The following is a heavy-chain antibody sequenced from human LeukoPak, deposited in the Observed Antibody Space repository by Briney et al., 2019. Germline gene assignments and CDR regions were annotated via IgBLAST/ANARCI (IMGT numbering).Heavy chain of an antibody. CDR1: GGSISTNY. CDR2: IYVTGTT. D-gene: IGHD5-12*01. CDR3: ARGGPDLAREYFQY. V-gene: IGHV4-4*07. Sequence: SETLSLTCTVSGGSISTNYWNWIRQPAGKGLEWIGRIYVTGTTYYNPSLKSPLTMPVDASRNQFFLNLSSVTAADTAVYYCARGGPDLAREYFQYWGQGTLVTVS. J-gene: IGHJ1*01.